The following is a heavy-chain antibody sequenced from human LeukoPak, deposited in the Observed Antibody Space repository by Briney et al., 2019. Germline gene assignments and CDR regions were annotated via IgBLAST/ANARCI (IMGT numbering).Heavy chain of an antibody. CDR2: IIPIFGTA. J-gene: IGHJ4*02. V-gene: IGHV1-69*13. D-gene: IGHD3-22*01. CDR1: GGTFSRYA. CDR3: ARDAAIYDNSAYYYLW. Sequence: ASAKVSCKASGGTFSRYAISWVRQAPGQGLEWMGGIIPIFGTANYAQKFQGRVTITADESSSTAYMELSSLRSEDTAVYYCARDAAIYDNSAYYYLWWGQGTLVTVSS.